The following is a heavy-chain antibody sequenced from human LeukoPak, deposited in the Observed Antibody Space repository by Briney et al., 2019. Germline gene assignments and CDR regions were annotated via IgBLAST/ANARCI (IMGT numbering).Heavy chain of an antibody. CDR3: ARDLVVVPAAMP. CDR2: ISSSSSTI. D-gene: IGHD2-2*01. V-gene: IGHV3-48*01. CDR1: GFTFSNYA. J-gene: IGHJ4*02. Sequence: GGSLRLSCTASGFTFSNYAIHWVRQSPGKGLEWVSYISSSSSTIYYADSVKGRFTISRDNAKNSLYLQMNSLRAEDTAVYYCARDLVVVPAAMPWGQGTLDTVSS.